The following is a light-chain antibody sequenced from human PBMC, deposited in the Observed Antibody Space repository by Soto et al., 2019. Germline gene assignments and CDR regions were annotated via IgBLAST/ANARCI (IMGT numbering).Light chain of an antibody. V-gene: IGKV1-5*03. CDR1: QSISSW. Sequence: DIQMTQSPSTLSASVGDRVTITCRASQSISSWLAWYQQKPGKAPNLLIFSASGLERGVPSRFSGSGSGTEFTLTIRTLQPDDLETYYCQEYYGNSGRTFGGGTKVEIK. CDR3: QEYYGNSGRT. CDR2: SAS. J-gene: IGKJ4*01.